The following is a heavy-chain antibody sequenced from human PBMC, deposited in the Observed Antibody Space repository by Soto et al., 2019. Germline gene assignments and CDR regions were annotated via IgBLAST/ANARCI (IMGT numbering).Heavy chain of an antibody. CDR1: GFTFSSYD. J-gene: IGHJ6*03. CDR2: IGTAGAT. Sequence: GGSLRLSCAASGFTFSSYDMHWVRQATGKGLEWVSAIGTAGATYYPGSLQGRFTISRENAKNALYLQMNSLRAGDTAVYYCARGATTCGSYGYYYYLDVWGKGTTVTVSS. V-gene: IGHV3-13*01. CDR3: ARGATTCGSYGYYYYLDV. D-gene: IGHD3-16*01.